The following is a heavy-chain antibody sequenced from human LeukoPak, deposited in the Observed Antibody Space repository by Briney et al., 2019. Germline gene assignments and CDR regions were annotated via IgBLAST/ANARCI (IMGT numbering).Heavy chain of an antibody. CDR1: GYNLTNYW. CDR3: ARRRDLYSGSYYPFDY. CDR2: IYTGDSNA. V-gene: IGHV5-51*01. Sequence: PGKLPKTSCKSSGYNLTNYWIGWGRQMPRKGVKWRGIIYTGDSNARYSPSFQGQVTISADKSISTAYLQWGSLKASDTAMYYCARRRDLYSGSYYPFDYWGQGTLVTGSS. D-gene: IGHD1-26*01. J-gene: IGHJ4*02.